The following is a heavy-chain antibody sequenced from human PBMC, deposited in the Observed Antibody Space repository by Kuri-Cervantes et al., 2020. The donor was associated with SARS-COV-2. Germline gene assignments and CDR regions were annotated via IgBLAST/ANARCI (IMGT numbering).Heavy chain of an antibody. J-gene: IGHJ1*01. CDR1: GFTFDDYG. CDR3: AIEIGYCSSTSCYKYFQH. V-gene: IGHV3-20*04. CDR2: INWNGGST. Sequence: GGSLRLSCAASGFTFDDYGMNWVRQAPGKGLGWVSGINWNGGSTYYADSVKGRFTISRDNAKNSLYLQMNSLRAEDTALYYCAIEIGYCSSTSCYKYFQHWGQGTLVTVSS. D-gene: IGHD2-2*02.